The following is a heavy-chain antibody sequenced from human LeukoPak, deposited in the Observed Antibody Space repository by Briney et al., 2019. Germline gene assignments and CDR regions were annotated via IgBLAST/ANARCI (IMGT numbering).Heavy chain of an antibody. CDR3: AKQLGYCSDGSCYFPY. J-gene: IGHJ4*02. V-gene: IGHV3-23*01. D-gene: IGHD2-15*01. Sequence: GGSLRLSCAASGFTFSSSAMSWVRQAPGKGLEWVWAISNNGGYTYYADSVQGRFTISRDNSKSTLCLQMNSLRAEDTAVYYCAKQLGYCSDGSCYFPYWGQGTLVTVSS. CDR2: ISNNGGYT. CDR1: GFTFSSSA.